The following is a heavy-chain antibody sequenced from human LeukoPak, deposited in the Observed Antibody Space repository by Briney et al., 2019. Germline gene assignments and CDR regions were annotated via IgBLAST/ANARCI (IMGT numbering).Heavy chain of an antibody. CDR2: IYYSGST. CDR3: ARSIVGATSGRYYFDY. D-gene: IGHD1-26*01. Sequence: SETLSLTCTVSGGSISSYYWSWIRQPLGKGLEWIGYIYYSGSTNYNPSLKSRVTISVDTSKNQFSLKLSSVTAADTAVYYCARSIVGATSGRYYFDYWGQGTLVTVSS. J-gene: IGHJ4*02. CDR1: GGSISSYY. V-gene: IGHV4-59*08.